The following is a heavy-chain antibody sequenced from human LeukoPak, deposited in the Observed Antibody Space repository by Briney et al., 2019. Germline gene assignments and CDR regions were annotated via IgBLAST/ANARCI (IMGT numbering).Heavy chain of an antibody. J-gene: IGHJ4*02. CDR3: ARVICSGGSCRFDY. CDR1: GGSISSYY. V-gene: IGHV4-4*07. CDR2: IHTSGST. Sequence: NTSETLSLTCTVSGGSISSYYWNWIRQPAGKGLEWIGRIHTSGSTNYNPSLKSRVTMSVDTSKNQFSLKLSSVTAADTAVYYCARVICSGGSCRFDYWGQGTLVTVSS. D-gene: IGHD2-15*01.